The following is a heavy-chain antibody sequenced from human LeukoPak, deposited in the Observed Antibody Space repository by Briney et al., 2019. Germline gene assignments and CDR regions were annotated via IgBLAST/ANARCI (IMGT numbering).Heavy chain of an antibody. J-gene: IGHJ6*03. Sequence: PSETLSLTCTVSGGSISSGGYYWSWIRQPPGKGLEWIGYIYYSGSTNYNPSLKSRVTISVDTSKNQFSLKLSSVTAADTAVYYCARAMYSGYDYFGYYYYYYMDVWGKGTTVTVSS. D-gene: IGHD5-12*01. CDR3: ARAMYSGYDYFGYYYYYYMDV. CDR1: GGSISSGGYY. V-gene: IGHV4-61*08. CDR2: IYYSGST.